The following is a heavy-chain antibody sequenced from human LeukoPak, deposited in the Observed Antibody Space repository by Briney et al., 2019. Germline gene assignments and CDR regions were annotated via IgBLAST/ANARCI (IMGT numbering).Heavy chain of an antibody. CDR2: IWYDGSNK. V-gene: IGHV3-33*08. D-gene: IGHD2-15*01. Sequence: GRSLRLSCAASGFTFSSYGMHWVRQAPGKGLEWVAVIWYDGSNKYYADSVKGRFTISRDNSKNTLYLQMNSLRAEDTAVYYCARVITSGGSCYDYWGQGTLVTVSS. J-gene: IGHJ4*02. CDR1: GFTFSSYG. CDR3: ARVITSGGSCYDY.